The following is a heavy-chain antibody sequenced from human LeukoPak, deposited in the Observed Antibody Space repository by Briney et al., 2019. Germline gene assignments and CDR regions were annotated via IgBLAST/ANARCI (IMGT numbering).Heavy chain of an antibody. Sequence: SETLSLTCTVSGGSTSSYYWSWIRQPPGKGLEWIGYIYYSGSTNYNPSLKSRVTISVDTSKNQFSPKLSSVTAADTAVYYCARLVGSDYYDSWSPKFDPWGQGTLVTVSS. CDR1: GGSTSSYY. D-gene: IGHD3-22*01. J-gene: IGHJ5*02. V-gene: IGHV4-59*01. CDR2: IYYSGST. CDR3: ARLVGSDYYDSWSPKFDP.